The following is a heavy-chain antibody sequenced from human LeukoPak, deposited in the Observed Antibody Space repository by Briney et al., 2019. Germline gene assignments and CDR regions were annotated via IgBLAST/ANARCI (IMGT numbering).Heavy chain of an antibody. CDR1: GFTFSSYG. J-gene: IGHJ4*02. V-gene: IGHV3-33*01. CDR3: AFSTKVVATAFDY. Sequence: GGSLRLSCAASGFTFSSYGMHWVRQAPGKGLEWVAVIWYDGSNKYYADSVKGRFTISRDNSKNTLYLQMNSLRAEDTAVYYCAFSTKVVATAFDYWGQGTLVTVSS. D-gene: IGHD5-12*01. CDR2: IWYDGSNK.